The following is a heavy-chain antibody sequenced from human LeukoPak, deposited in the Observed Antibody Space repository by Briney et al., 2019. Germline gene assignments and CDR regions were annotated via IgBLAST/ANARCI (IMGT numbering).Heavy chain of an antibody. Sequence: ASVKVSCKASGYTFTSYAMHWVRQAPGQRLEWMGWINAGNGNTKYSQEFQGRVTITRDTSASTAYMELSSLRSEDMAVYYCARSIAVAGSVLSYMDVWGKGTTVTVSS. CDR1: GYTFTSYA. J-gene: IGHJ6*03. D-gene: IGHD6-19*01. CDR3: ARSIAVAGSVLSYMDV. V-gene: IGHV1-3*03. CDR2: INAGNGNT.